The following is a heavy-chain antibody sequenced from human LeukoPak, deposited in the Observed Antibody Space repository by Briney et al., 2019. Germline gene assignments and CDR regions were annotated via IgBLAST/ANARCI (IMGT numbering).Heavy chain of an antibody. Sequence: SETLSLTCTVSGGSISSYYWSWIRQPAGKGLEWIGRIYTSGSTNYNPSLKSRVTISVDTSRNQFFLKMSSVTAADTAVYYCARHIGGGIEDMDVWGTGTKVTVSS. CDR2: IYTSGST. CDR3: ARHIGGGIEDMDV. V-gene: IGHV4-4*07. J-gene: IGHJ6*03. D-gene: IGHD3-16*02. CDR1: GGSISSYY.